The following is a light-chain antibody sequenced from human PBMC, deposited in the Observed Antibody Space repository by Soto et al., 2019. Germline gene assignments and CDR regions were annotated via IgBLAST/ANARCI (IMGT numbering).Light chain of an antibody. CDR2: DAS. J-gene: IGKJ3*01. V-gene: IGKV3-11*01. CDR3: QQRSNWPRFT. CDR1: QSVSSY. Sequence: EIVLTQSPATLSLSPGERATLSCRASQSVSSYLAWYQQKPGQAPRLLIYDASNRATGIPARFSGSGSGTDSTLTISSLEPEYFAVYYCQQRSNWPRFTFGPGTKVDIK.